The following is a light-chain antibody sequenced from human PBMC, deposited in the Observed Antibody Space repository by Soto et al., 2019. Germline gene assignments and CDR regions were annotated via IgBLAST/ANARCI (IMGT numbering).Light chain of an antibody. Sequence: EIVLTQSPATLSVSSGKRATLSCRASQSVSSYLAWYQQKPGQAPRLLIYGASNRATGIPARFSGSGSGTDFTLTISSLEPEDFAVYYCQQRSNPTFGQGTRLEIK. CDR2: GAS. V-gene: IGKV3-11*01. CDR3: QQRSNPT. J-gene: IGKJ5*01. CDR1: QSVSSY.